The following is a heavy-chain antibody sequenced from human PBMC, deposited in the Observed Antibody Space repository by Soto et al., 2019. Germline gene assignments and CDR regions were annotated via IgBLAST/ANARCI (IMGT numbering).Heavy chain of an antibody. J-gene: IGHJ6*02. Sequence: ASVKVSCKASGYTFTSYYMHWVRQAPGQGLEWMGIINPSGGSTSYAQKFQGRVTMTRDTSTSTVYMELSSLRSEDTAVYYCAREDIRYYDFWSGPPAGGMDVWGQGTTVTVSS. CDR2: INPSGGST. CDR3: AREDIRYYDFWSGPPAGGMDV. CDR1: GYTFTSYY. V-gene: IGHV1-46*01. D-gene: IGHD3-3*01.